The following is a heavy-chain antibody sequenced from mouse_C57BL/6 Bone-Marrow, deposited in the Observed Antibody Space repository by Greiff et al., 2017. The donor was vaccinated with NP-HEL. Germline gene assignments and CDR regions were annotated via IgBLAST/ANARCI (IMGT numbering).Heavy chain of an antibody. Sequence: VKLQESGPGLVAPSQSLSITCTVSGFSLTSYGVDWVRQSPGKGLEWLGVIWGVGSTNYNSALKSRLSIRKDNSKSQVFLKMNSLQTDYTAMYYCASSPYYGSSPFAYWGQGTLVTVSA. D-gene: IGHD1-1*01. V-gene: IGHV2-6*01. CDR1: GFSLTSYG. J-gene: IGHJ3*01. CDR3: ASSPYYGSSPFAY. CDR2: IWGVGST.